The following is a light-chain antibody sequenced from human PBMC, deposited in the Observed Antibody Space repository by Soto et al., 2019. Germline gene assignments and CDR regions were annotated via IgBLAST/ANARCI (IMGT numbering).Light chain of an antibody. CDR2: EVR. J-gene: IGLJ2*01. CDR1: MRDVGAYNL. CDR3: TSYASGSTLVV. Sequence: QSVLTQPASVSGSPGQSITISCAGTMRDVGAYNLVSWYQQHPGRAPQLIIYEVRNRPSGISFRFSGSKSGNTASLTISGLQAEDEADYYCTSYASGSTLVVFGGGTKLTVL. V-gene: IGLV2-14*01.